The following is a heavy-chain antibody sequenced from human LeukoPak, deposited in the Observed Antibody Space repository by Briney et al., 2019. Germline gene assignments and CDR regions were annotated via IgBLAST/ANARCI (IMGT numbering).Heavy chain of an antibody. CDR3: ARWYSSSWSFDY. Sequence: PSETLSLTCAVYGGSFSGYYWSWIRQPPGKGLEWIGEIYHSGSTNYNPSLKSRVTISVDKSKNQFSLKLSSVTAADTAVYYCARWYSSSWSFDYWGQGTLVTVSS. V-gene: IGHV4-34*01. J-gene: IGHJ4*02. D-gene: IGHD6-13*01. CDR1: GGSFSGYY. CDR2: IYHSGST.